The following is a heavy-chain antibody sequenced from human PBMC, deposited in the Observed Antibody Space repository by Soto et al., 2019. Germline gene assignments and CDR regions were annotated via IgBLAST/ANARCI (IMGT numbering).Heavy chain of an antibody. CDR3: ARENSYFDY. CDR2: ISAYNANA. Sequence: QIQLLQSGAEVKKPGASVKVTCKASGYTFRNFGISWVRHAPGQGLEWMGWISAYNANANYAQKFQGRLTMTADTSTSTVYMELRSLRSDDTAVYYCARENSYFDYWGQGTLVTVSS. J-gene: IGHJ4*02. CDR1: GYTFRNFG. V-gene: IGHV1-18*01.